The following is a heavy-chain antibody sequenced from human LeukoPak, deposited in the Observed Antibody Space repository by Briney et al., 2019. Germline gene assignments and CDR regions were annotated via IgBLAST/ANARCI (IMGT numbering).Heavy chain of an antibody. CDR3: ARGGNYLRGGRALDS. CDR1: GFTFSAAH. J-gene: IGHJ4*02. CDR2: ISAGSDIT. V-gene: IGHV3-48*01. Sequence: GGSLRLSCAASGFTFSAAHMNWVRQAPGEGLEWVSDISAGSDITYYGESLKGRFTISRDNARNLLYLEMNSLRAEDTGLYYCARGGNYLRGGRALDSWGRGTLVTVSS. D-gene: IGHD3-10*01.